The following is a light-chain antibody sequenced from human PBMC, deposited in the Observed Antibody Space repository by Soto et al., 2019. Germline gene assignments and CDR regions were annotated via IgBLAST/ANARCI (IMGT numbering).Light chain of an antibody. Sequence: EIVLTQSPGTLSLSPGERATLSRRASQSVSSSYLAWYQQKPGQAPRLLIYDASSRATGIPDRFSGSGSGTDFTLTISRLGPEDFAVYYCQQYGSSPRTFGQGTKVEIK. V-gene: IGKV3-20*01. CDR2: DAS. J-gene: IGKJ1*01. CDR1: QSVSSSY. CDR3: QQYGSSPRT.